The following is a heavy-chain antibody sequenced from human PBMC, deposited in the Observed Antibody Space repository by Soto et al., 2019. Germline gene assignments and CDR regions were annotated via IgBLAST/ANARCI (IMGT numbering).Heavy chain of an antibody. CDR3: AKEWSPAKLDHLQYCTNGVCYSSPGV. D-gene: IGHD2-8*01. CDR2: ISGSGGST. V-gene: IGHV3-23*01. CDR1: GFTFRSYA. J-gene: IGHJ6*02. Sequence: GGSLRLSCVASGFTFRSYAMSWVRQAPGKGLEWVSAISGSGGSTYYADSVKGRFTISRDNSKNTLYLQMNSLRAEDTAVYYCAKEWSPAKLDHLQYCTNGVCYSSPGVWGQGTTVTVSS.